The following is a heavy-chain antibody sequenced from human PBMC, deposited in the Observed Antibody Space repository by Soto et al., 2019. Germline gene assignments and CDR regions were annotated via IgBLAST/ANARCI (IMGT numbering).Heavy chain of an antibody. CDR3: ARHGGRARGYDIGLGPSPIMYFDY. CDR1: GGSISSSSYY. J-gene: IGHJ4*02. Sequence: PSETLSLTCTVSGGSISSSSYYWGWIRQPPGKGLEWIGSIYYSGSTYYNPSLKSRVTISVDTSKNQFSLKLSSVTAADTAVYYCARHGGRARGYDIGLGPSPIMYFDYWGQGTLVTVSS. CDR2: IYYSGST. V-gene: IGHV4-39*01. D-gene: IGHD5-12*01.